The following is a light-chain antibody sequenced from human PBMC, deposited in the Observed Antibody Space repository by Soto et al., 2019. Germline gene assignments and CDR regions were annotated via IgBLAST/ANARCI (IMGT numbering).Light chain of an antibody. J-gene: IGKJ1*01. Sequence: EIVLTQSPGTLSWSAVAEAALSFMASRRVSSSFLAWYQHKVGQAPRLLIYGASSRATGIPYRFSGSGSGTDFTLTISGLEPEDFAVYHCQQYGSSPPTFGQGTKVDIK. CDR1: RRVSSSF. CDR2: GAS. V-gene: IGKV3-20*01. CDR3: QQYGSSPPT.